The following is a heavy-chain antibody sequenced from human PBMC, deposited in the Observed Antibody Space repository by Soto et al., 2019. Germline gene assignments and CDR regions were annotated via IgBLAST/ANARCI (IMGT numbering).Heavy chain of an antibody. CDR2: ISSSSSYI. D-gene: IGHD3-3*01. J-gene: IGHJ4*02. CDR3: ARGVNYDFWSGYQLNFDY. Sequence: LRLSCAASGFTFSSYSMNWVRQAPGKGLEWVSSISSSSSYIYYADSVKGRFTISRDNAKNSLYLQMNSLRAEDTAVYYCARGVNYDFWSGYQLNFDYWGQGTLVTVSS. V-gene: IGHV3-21*01. CDR1: GFTFSSYS.